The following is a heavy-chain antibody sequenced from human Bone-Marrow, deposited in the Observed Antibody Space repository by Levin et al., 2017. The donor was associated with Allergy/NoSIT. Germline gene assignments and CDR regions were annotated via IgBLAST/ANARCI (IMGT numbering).Heavy chain of an antibody. CDR1: GFTFRTHD. D-gene: IGHD5-18*01. CDR3: ARYNYEYNALDI. Sequence: WASVKVSCAASGFTFRTHDMHWVRQGTGKGLEWVSTIGTAGDTYYPDSVRGRFTISRDNAKNSLYLQMNGLSAGDTAVYYCARYNYEYNALDIWGQGTMVTVSS. V-gene: IGHV3-13*01. J-gene: IGHJ3*02. CDR2: IGTAGDT.